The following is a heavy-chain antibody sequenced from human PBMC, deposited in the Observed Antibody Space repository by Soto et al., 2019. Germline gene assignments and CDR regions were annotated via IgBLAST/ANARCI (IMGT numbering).Heavy chain of an antibody. CDR2: INAGNGNT. J-gene: IGHJ4*02. CDR3: ARVVGIAVDDY. CDR1: GYTFTSYA. D-gene: IGHD6-19*01. Sequence: QVQLVQSGAEVKKPGASVKVSCKASGYTFTSYAMHWVRQAPGQRLEWMGWINAGNGNTKYSQKSQGRVTITRDTSANTASMELSSLRSEDTAVYYCARVVGIAVDDYWGQGTLVTVSS. V-gene: IGHV1-3*01.